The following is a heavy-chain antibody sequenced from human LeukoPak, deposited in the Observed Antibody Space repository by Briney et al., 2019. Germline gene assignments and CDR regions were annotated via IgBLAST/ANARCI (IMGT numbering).Heavy chain of an antibody. Sequence: SETLSLTCAVYGGSFSGYYWSWIRQPPGKGPEWIGEINHSGSTNYNPSLKSRVTISVDTSKNQFSLKLSSVTAADTAVYYWASRESPIGYYYGMDVWGQGTTVTVSS. CDR3: ASRESPIGYYYGMDV. CDR1: GGSFSGYY. J-gene: IGHJ6*02. V-gene: IGHV4-34*01. CDR2: INHSGST. D-gene: IGHD5-24*01.